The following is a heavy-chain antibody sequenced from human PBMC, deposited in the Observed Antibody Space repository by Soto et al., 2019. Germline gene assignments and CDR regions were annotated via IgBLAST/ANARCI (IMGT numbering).Heavy chain of an antibody. CDR1: AYTFTNYG. V-gene: IGHV1-18*01. J-gene: IGHJ5*02. Sequence: QVQLVQSGGEVKKPGASVKVSCKASAYTFTNYGISWVRQAPGQGLEWMGWISAYNGNINYAQKFRGRVTMTTDTSTSSAELEGRSLISEDTACYYRATRRSSCNLRKVDAWGQGTLISVST. CDR3: ATRRSSCNLRKVDA. D-gene: IGHD6-13*01. CDR2: ISAYNGNI.